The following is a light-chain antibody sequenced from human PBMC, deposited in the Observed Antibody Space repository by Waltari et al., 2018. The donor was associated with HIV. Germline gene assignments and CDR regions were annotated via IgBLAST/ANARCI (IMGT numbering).Light chain of an antibody. CDR2: WAS. V-gene: IGKV4-1*01. J-gene: IGKJ1*01. CDR3: QQYYSTPRT. CDR1: QSVLYSSNNKNY. Sequence: IVMTQSPDSLAVSLGERATINCKSSQSVLYSSNNKNYLAWSQQKPGQPPKLLIYWASTRESGVPDRFSGSGSGTDFTLTISSLQAEDVALYYCQQYYSTPRTFGQGTKVEVK.